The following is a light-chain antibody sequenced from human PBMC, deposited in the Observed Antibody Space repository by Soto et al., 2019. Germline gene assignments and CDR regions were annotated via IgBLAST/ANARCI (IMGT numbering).Light chain of an antibody. CDR3: AAWDDSLSAFYV. V-gene: IGLV1-47*01. CDR2: RNN. CDR1: RSNLGSNY. Sequence: QSVLTQPPSASGTPGQRVTSSCSGSRSNLGSNYVYWYQQLPGTAPKLLIYRNNQRPSGVPDRFSGSKSGTSASLAISGLRSEDEADYYCAAWDDSLSAFYVFGTGTKLTVL. J-gene: IGLJ1*01.